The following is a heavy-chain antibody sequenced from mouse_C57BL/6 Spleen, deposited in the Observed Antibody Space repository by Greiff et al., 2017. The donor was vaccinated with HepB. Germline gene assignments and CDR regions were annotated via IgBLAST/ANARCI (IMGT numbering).Heavy chain of an antibody. Sequence: EVKLVESGGGLVQSGRSLRLSCATSGFTFSDFYMEWVRQAPGKGLEWIAASRNKANDYTTEYSASVKGRFIVSRDTSQSILYLQMNALRAEDTAIYYCARDAGEDYYGSSSHWYFDVWGTGTTVTVSS. V-gene: IGHV7-1*01. CDR3: ARDAGEDYYGSSSHWYFDV. CDR1: GFTFSDFY. CDR2: SRNKANDYTT. J-gene: IGHJ1*03. D-gene: IGHD1-1*01.